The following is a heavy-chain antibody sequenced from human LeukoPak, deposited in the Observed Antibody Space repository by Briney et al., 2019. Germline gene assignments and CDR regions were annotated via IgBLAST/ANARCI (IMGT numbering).Heavy chain of an antibody. CDR2: ISYDGSNK. CDR1: GFTYSNYA. Sequence: GGSLRLSCAASGFTYSNYAMHWVRQAPGKGLEWVAVISYDGSNKFYADSVKGRFTISRDNSKNTLHLQMNSLRAEDTAVYYCARSLATSYYYMDVWGKGTTVTVSS. D-gene: IGHD5-12*01. CDR3: ARSLATSYYYMDV. V-gene: IGHV3-30*04. J-gene: IGHJ6*03.